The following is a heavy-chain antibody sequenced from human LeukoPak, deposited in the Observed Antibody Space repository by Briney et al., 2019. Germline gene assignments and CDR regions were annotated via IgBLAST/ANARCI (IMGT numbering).Heavy chain of an antibody. CDR3: ARVDSTSGANFDY. D-gene: IGHD6-13*01. J-gene: IGHJ4*02. V-gene: IGHV4-4*02. CDR1: GDSISSSNW. Sequence: SGTLSLTCAVSGDSISSSNWWRWVRQSPGKGLEWIGGIYHSGSTNCNPSLKSRVSISVDKSNNLFSLKLNSVTAADTAVYYCARVDSTSGANFDYWGQGTLVTVSS. CDR2: IYHSGST.